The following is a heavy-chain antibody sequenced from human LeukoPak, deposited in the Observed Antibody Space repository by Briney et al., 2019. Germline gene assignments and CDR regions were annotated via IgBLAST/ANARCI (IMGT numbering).Heavy chain of an antibody. V-gene: IGHV3-64*01. Sequence: GGSLRLSCAASGFTFSSYAMHWVRQAPGKGLEYVSAISSNGGSTYYANSVKGRFTISRDNSKNTLYFQMGSLRAEDMAVYYCARVYSSGWYDYWGQGTLVTVSS. CDR3: ARVYSSGWYDY. CDR2: ISSNGGST. D-gene: IGHD6-19*01. CDR1: GFTFSSYA. J-gene: IGHJ4*02.